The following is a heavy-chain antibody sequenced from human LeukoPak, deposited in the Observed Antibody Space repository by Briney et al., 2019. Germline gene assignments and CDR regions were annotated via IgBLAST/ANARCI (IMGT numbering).Heavy chain of an antibody. CDR2: IYYSGST. V-gene: IGHV4-39*01. J-gene: IGHJ5*02. CDR1: GGSISSSSYY. D-gene: IGHD2-2*01. CDR3: ARRLRILVAPGGWFDP. Sequence: NPSETLSLTCTVSGGSISSSSYYWGWIRQPPGKGLEWIGTIYYSGSTYFNPSLKSRVTISVDTSKNQFSLKLSSVTAADTAVYYCARRLRILVAPGGWFDPWGQGTLVTVSS.